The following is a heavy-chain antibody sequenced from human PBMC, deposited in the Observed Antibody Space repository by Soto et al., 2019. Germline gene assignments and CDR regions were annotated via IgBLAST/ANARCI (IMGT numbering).Heavy chain of an antibody. CDR1: GFTFSTNA. D-gene: IGHD6-19*01. V-gene: IGHV3-30-3*02. CDR2: ISYDGSTR. J-gene: IGHJ4*02. Sequence: QVQLVESGGGVVQPGRSLRLSCAASGFTFSTNAMHWVRQATGKGLEWVAVISYDGSTRYYADSMKGRFTISRDNSKNPLYLQMNNLIAEDTAVYYCAKQFSGWSYYFDYWGQGTLVTVSS. CDR3: AKQFSGWSYYFDY.